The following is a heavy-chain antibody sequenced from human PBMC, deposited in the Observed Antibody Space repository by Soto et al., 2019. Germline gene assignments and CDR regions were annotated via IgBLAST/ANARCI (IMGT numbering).Heavy chain of an antibody. CDR2: INEDSSYI. J-gene: IGHJ6*03. V-gene: IGHV3-21*02. D-gene: IGHD3-9*01. Sequence: EVRLVESGGGVVKPGGSLRLSCAASGFTFSAFSMKWVRQAPGKGLEWLSSINEDSSYIYYVDSLRGRSTISRDNAKDSLYLQIDSLRAMDTGVYYCVRDFGRYFRSEYIGVWGDGATV. CDR3: VRDFGRYFRSEYIGV. CDR1: GFTFSAFS.